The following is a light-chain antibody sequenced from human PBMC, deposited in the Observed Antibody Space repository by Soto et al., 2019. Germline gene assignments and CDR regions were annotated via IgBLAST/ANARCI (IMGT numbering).Light chain of an antibody. CDR2: AGF. V-gene: IGKV1-39*01. Sequence: DIQMTQSPSSLSASVGDRVTITCRASQSISSHLNWYRQKPGKAPELLIYAGFSLQSGVPSRFSGSGSGAYLTLTISSLQPEDFATYYCQQTYNTPGTFGGGTKVEIK. CDR3: QQTYNTPGT. CDR1: QSISSH. J-gene: IGKJ4*01.